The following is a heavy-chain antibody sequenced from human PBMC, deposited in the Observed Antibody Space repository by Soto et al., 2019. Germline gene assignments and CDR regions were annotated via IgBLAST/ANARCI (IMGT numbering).Heavy chain of an antibody. Sequence: QVQLQESGSGLVKPSQTLVLTCTVSGDSISRDGSSWSWLRQPPGKGLEWIGYIYQNGKTNYNPSLKSRVTISVDTSKNQVSLSLTSVTAADTTVYYCARGSKVRVAARPHYYYALDVWGPGTTVTVSS. CDR2: IYQNGKT. J-gene: IGHJ6*02. CDR3: ARGSKVRVAARPHYYYALDV. V-gene: IGHV4-30-2*01. CDR1: GDSISRDGSS. D-gene: IGHD6-6*01.